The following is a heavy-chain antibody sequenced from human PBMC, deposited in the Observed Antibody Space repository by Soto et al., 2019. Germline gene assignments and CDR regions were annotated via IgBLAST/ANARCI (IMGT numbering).Heavy chain of an antibody. J-gene: IGHJ5*02. CDR2: IWYDGSNK. CDR1: GFTFSSYG. D-gene: IGHD3-9*01. CDR3: ARGVEYYDILTGSLST. Sequence: GGSLRLSCAASGFTFSSYGMHWVRQAPGKGLEWVAVIWYDGSNKYYADSVKGRFTISRDNSKNTLYLQMNSLRAEDTAVYYCARGVEYYDILTGSLSTWGQRTLVTVSS. V-gene: IGHV3-33*01.